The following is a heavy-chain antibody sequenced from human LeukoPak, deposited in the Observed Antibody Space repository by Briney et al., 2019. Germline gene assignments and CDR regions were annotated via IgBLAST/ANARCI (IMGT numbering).Heavy chain of an antibody. CDR2: IWNDGSNK. V-gene: IGHV3-33*06. J-gene: IGHJ4*02. D-gene: IGHD2-2*01. CDR3: FKEPGAYQLLSY. Sequence: GGSLRLSCSASGFTFSSYAFHWVRQAPGQGLEWVAVIWNDGSNKYYVDSVKGRFTISRDNSKNTLYLQMNSLRTEDTAVYYCFKEPGAYQLLSYWGQGTLVTVSS. CDR1: GFTFSSYA.